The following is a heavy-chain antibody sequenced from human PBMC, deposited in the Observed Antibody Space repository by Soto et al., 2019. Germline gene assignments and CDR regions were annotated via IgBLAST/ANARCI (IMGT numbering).Heavy chain of an antibody. J-gene: IGHJ6*02. CDR3: ARDFVVAAPVNYYSSGMDV. CDR2: IYSGGST. Sequence: GGSLRLSCAAPGFTVSSNYMSWVRQAPGKGLEWVSVIYSGGSTYYADSAKGRFTISRDNSKNTLYLQMNSLRAEDTAVYYCARDFVVAAPVNYYSSGMDVWGQGTTVTVSS. V-gene: IGHV3-66*01. CDR1: GFTVSSNY. D-gene: IGHD2-15*01.